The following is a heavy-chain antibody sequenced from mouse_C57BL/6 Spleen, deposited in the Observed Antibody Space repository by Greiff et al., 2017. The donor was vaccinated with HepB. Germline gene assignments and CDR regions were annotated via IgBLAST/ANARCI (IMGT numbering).Heavy chain of an antibody. CDR3: ARGGDDYDGPFAY. Sequence: VQLQQPGAELVKPGASVKLSCKASGYTFTSYWMHWVKQRPGQGLEWIGMIHPNSGSTNYNEKFKGKATLTVDKSSSTAYMQLSSLTSEDSAVYYCARGGDDYDGPFAYWGQGTLVTVSA. J-gene: IGHJ3*01. D-gene: IGHD2-4*01. CDR1: GYTFTSYW. CDR2: IHPNSGST. V-gene: IGHV1-64*01.